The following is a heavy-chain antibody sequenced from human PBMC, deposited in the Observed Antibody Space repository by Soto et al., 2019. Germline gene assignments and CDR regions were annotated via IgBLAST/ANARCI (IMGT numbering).Heavy chain of an antibody. CDR1: GFTFSSYA. D-gene: IGHD2-21*02. V-gene: IGHV3-23*01. CDR3: ANPATNIDYGGGDGYSNRGWYFDL. Sequence: EVQLLESGGGLVQPGGSLRLSCAASGFTFSSYAMSWVRQAPGKGLEWVSAISGSGGSTYYADSVKGRFTISRDNSKNTLYLQMNSLRAEDTAVYYCANPATNIDYGGGDGYSNRGWYFDLWGRGTLVTVSS. CDR2: ISGSGGST. J-gene: IGHJ2*01.